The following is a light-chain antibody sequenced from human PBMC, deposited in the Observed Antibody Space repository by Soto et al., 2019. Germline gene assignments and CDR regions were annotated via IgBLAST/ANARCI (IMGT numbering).Light chain of an antibody. CDR1: QTISSDY. Sequence: EILLTQYPGTPSFSPGESATLSCRASQTISSDYLAWYQQKRGQAPRFFIHDASSRATGTPDRSSGSGSGTDFTLTISRLAPEDFAVYYCQHYGGSPGTFVQGTKVDSK. V-gene: IGKV3-20*01. CDR2: DAS. CDR3: QHYGGSPGT. J-gene: IGKJ1*01.